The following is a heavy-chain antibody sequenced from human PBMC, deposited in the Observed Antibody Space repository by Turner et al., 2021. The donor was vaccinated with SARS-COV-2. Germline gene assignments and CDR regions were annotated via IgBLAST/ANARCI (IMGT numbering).Heavy chain of an antibody. V-gene: IGHV3-21*01. D-gene: IGHD3-22*01. J-gene: IGHJ5*02. CDR1: GSTFSSYS. Sequence: EVQLVESGGGLVKHGGSLRLSCAASGSTFSSYSMNWVRQAPGKGLVWVSSISSRSSYIYYADSVKGRFTIARDNAKNSLYLQMNSLRAEDTAVYYCARGTYYYDSSVYSGTNWFDPWGQGTLVTVSS. CDR3: ARGTYYYDSSVYSGTNWFDP. CDR2: ISSRSSYI.